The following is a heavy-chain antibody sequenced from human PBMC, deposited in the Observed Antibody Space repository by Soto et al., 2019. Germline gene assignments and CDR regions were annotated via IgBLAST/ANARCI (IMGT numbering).Heavy chain of an antibody. J-gene: IGHJ6*02. V-gene: IGHV1-69*13. CDR1: GGTFSSYA. D-gene: IGHD4-17*01. CDR3: ATDDGEDGTSDYAHGMDV. Sequence: VSSVKVSWNASGGTFSSYAISWVRQAPGQGLEWMGGIIPIFGTANYAQKFQGRVTITADESTSTSYMELSTLRSEDTAVYYCATDDGEDGTSDYAHGMDVWG. CDR2: IIPIFGTA.